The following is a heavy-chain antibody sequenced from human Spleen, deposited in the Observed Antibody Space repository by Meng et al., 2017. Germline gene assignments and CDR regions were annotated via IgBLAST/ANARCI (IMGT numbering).Heavy chain of an antibody. CDR3: VISSHN. J-gene: IGHJ4*02. CDR2: IYYRGST. V-gene: IGHV4-39*07. D-gene: IGHD3-3*02. Sequence: LHLQESGPGLVKHSEALSLTCTISGGSITSTSSHWGWVRQPRGKGLEWIGSIYYRGSTNYNPSLKSRISMSVDMSKNQFSLKVNSVTAADTAIYYCVISSHNWGQGTLVTVSS. CDR1: GGSITSTSSH.